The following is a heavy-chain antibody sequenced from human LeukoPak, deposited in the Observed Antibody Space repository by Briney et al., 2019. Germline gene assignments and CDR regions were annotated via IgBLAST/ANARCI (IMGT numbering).Heavy chain of an antibody. J-gene: IGHJ4*02. CDR2: INGGNGNT. CDR1: GYTFTNYA. V-gene: IGHV1-3*01. CDR3: AREMMFHDYGPGSHDY. Sequence: ASVKVSCKASGYTFTNYAIHWVCQAPGQRLEWMGWINGGNGNTKYSQKFRGRVTITKDTSASTAYMELSSLRSEDTAVYYCAREMMFHDYGPGSHDYWGQGTLVTVSS. D-gene: IGHD3-10*01.